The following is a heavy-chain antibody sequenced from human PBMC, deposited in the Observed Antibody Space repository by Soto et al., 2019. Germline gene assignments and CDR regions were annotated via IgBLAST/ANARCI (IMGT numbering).Heavy chain of an antibody. V-gene: IGHV1-46*03. J-gene: IGHJ3*02. D-gene: IGHD6-19*01. CDR2: INTRGGSA. CDR3: TRVTIAGAPSGFDT. CDR1: GYSFTSHY. Sequence: ASVKVSCKASGYSFTSHYILWVRQAPGQGLEWMGIINTRGGSASYAQKFQGRITMTSDTSTSTVHMELSSLRSEDTAAYFSTRVTIAGAPSGFDTWGQATMVTVAS.